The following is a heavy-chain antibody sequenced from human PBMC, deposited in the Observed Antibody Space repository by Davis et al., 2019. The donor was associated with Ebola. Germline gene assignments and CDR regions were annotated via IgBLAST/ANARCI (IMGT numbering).Heavy chain of an antibody. J-gene: IGHJ6*02. D-gene: IGHD3-3*01. CDR1: GFTFSSYS. V-gene: IGHV3-21*01. Sequence: GESLKISCAASGFTFSSYSMNWVRQAPGKGLEWVSSISSSSSYIYYADSVKGRFTISRDNAKNSLYLQMNSLRAEDTAVYYCATNYDFWSGYYYYYYGMDVWGQGTTVTVSS. CDR3: ATNYDFWSGYYYYYYGMDV. CDR2: ISSSSSYI.